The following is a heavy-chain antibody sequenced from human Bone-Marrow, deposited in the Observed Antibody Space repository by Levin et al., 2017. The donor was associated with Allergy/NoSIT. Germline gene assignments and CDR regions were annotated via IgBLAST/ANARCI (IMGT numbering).Heavy chain of an antibody. CDR3: ARDAGRRSSSWNYYYYYYMDV. J-gene: IGHJ6*03. D-gene: IGHD6-13*01. CDR1: GFTFSSYS. Sequence: PGGSLRLSCAASGFTFSSYSMNWVRQAPGKGLEWVSSISSSSSYIYYADSVKGRFTISRDNAKNSLYLQMNSLRAEDTAVYYCARDAGRRSSSWNYYYYYYMDVWGKGTTVTVSS. CDR2: ISSSSSYI. V-gene: IGHV3-21*01.